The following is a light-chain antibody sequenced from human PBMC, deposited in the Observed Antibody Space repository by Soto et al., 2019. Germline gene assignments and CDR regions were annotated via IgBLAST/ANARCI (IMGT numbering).Light chain of an antibody. Sequence: ENFLTQCPGTLSLSPGEGATLSCRASRGVSANYLAWYQQKPGQAPTLLIYGASIRAAGIPDRFSGSGSGTDFTLTIRRLEPEDFAVYYCQQYGSSPRTFGQGTKVDIK. J-gene: IGKJ1*01. CDR3: QQYGSSPRT. CDR1: RGVSANY. CDR2: GAS. V-gene: IGKV3-20*01.